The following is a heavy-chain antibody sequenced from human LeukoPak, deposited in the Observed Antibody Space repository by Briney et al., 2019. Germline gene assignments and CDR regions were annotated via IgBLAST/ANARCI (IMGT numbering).Heavy chain of an antibody. CDR2: IYSGGGT. CDR1: GFSVSNYY. CDR3: ARESSGHYFDY. Sequence: GGYLRLSCAASGFSVSNYYMNWVRQAPGKGLEWVSVIYSGGGTEYADSVKGRFTISRDTSENTLYLQMNTLRVEDTAVYYCARESSGHYFDYWGQGALVTVSS. J-gene: IGHJ4*02. D-gene: IGHD6-25*01. V-gene: IGHV3-53*01.